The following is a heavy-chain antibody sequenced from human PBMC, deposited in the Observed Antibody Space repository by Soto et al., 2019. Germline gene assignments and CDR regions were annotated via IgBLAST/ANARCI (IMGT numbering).Heavy chain of an antibody. V-gene: IGHV3-33*01. CDR2: IWYDGSNK. Sequence: GGSLRLSCAASGFTFNSYGMHWVRQAPGKGLEWVAVIWYDGSNKYYADSVKGRFTISRDNSKNTLYLQMNSLRAEDTAVYYCAREVGRSLTPSAYYFYYGMDVWGQGTTVTVSS. J-gene: IGHJ6*02. CDR3: AREVGRSLTPSAYYFYYGMDV. D-gene: IGHD3-16*02. CDR1: GFTFNSYG.